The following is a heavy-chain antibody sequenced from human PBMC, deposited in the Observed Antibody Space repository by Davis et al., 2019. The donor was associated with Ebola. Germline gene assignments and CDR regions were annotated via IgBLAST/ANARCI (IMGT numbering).Heavy chain of an antibody. V-gene: IGHV3-15*07. J-gene: IGHJ6*02. CDR2: IKSKTDGGTT. CDR1: GFTFSNAW. CDR3: AKDIEFAVPAAILYYYYGMDV. D-gene: IGHD2-2*01. Sequence: PGRSLRLSCAASGFTFSNAWMNWVRQAPGKGLEWVGRIKSKTDGGTTDYAAPVKGRFTISRDNSKNTLYLQMNSLRAEDTAVYYCAKDIEFAVPAAILYYYYGMDVWGQGTTVTVSS.